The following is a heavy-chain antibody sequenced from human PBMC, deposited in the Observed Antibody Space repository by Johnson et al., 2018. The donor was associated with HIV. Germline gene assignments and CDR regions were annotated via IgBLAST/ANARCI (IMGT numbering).Heavy chain of an antibody. V-gene: IGHV3-23*04. CDR2: ISGSGGST. CDR1: GFTFSSYA. D-gene: IGHD3-3*01. CDR3: AKPREVVEWLGAFDI. J-gene: IGHJ3*02. Sequence: VQLVESGGGVVRPGGSLRLSCAAPGFTFSSYAMSWVRQAPGQGLEWVSAISGSGGSTYYADSVKGRFTISRDNSKNTLYLQMNSLRAEDTAVYYCAKPREVVEWLGAFDIWGQGTMVTVSS.